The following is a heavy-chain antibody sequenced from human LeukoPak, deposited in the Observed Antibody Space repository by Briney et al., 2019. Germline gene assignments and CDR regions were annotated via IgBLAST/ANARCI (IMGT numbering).Heavy chain of an antibody. D-gene: IGHD3-22*01. CDR3: ARQSSGYYYGWFDP. Sequence: PSETLSLTCTVSGGSILDSTYYWAWIRQPPGKGLEWIATIFYTGNTHYNPSLKSRVTMSVDTVKNQFSLNLNSVTAADTAVYYCARQSSGYYYGWFDPWGQGTLVTVSS. J-gene: IGHJ5*02. CDR1: GGSILDSTYY. V-gene: IGHV4-39*01. CDR2: IFYTGNT.